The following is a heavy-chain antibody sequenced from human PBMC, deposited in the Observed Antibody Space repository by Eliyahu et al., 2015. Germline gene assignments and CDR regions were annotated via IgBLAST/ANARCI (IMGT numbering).Heavy chain of an antibody. J-gene: IGHJ4*02. V-gene: IGHV3-30-3*01. CDR3: ARTQYCSSTTCRKGSDY. Sequence: QVQLVESGGGVVQPGGPLRLSCAASGFPFXNXAMHWVRQAPGKGLEGVAGISYDGSNKYYAGSVKGRFTISRDSSKNTLYLQMNSLRGDDTAVYYCARTQYCSSTTCRKGSDYWGQGTLVTVSS. D-gene: IGHD2-2*01. CDR2: ISYDGSNK. CDR1: GFPFXNXA.